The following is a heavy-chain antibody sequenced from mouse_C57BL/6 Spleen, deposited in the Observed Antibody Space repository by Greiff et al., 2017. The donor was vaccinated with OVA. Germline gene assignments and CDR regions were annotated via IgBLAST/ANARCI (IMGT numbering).Heavy chain of an antibody. CDR2: ISGGGGNT. J-gene: IGHJ2*01. CDR1: GFTFSSYS. CDR3: ARRAYYNNYLDY. Sequence: EVKLMESGGGLVKPGGSLKLSCAASGFTFSSYSMSWVRQTPEKRLEWVANISGGGGNTYYPDSVKGRFTISRDNAKNTRYLQMSSLRSEDTALYYYARRAYYNNYLDYWGQGTTLTVSS. D-gene: IGHD2-12*01. V-gene: IGHV5-9*01.